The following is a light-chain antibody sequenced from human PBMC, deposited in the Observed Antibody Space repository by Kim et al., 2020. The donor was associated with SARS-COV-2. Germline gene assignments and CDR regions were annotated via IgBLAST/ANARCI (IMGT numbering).Light chain of an antibody. CDR2: GTS. CDR1: QSVASNH. CDR3: QQYDRPPYT. V-gene: IGKV3-20*01. Sequence: EIVLTQSPGTLSLSPGDRATLSCRASQSVASNHLAWFQQKPGQAPRLLIYGTSSRAPAIPDRFSASGSGTDFTLTISRLEPEDFAIYYCQQYDRPPYTFGQETKLEI. J-gene: IGKJ2*01.